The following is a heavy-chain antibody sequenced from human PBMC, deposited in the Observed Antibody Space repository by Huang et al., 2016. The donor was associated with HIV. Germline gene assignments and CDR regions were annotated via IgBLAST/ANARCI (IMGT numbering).Heavy chain of an antibody. Sequence: EVQLVQSGAEVKKPGESLKISCKGSGYRFRSNWIGWVRQMPGKGREWMGIIEPGDSATRYSPSFQGQVTISADKSSNTAYLQWSSLKASDTAMYYCARLIGSPSFYYGLVVWGQGTTVTVSS. D-gene: IGHD3-10*01. V-gene: IGHV5-51*01. J-gene: IGHJ6*02. CDR1: GYRFRSNW. CDR2: IEPGDSAT. CDR3: ARLIGSPSFYYGLVV.